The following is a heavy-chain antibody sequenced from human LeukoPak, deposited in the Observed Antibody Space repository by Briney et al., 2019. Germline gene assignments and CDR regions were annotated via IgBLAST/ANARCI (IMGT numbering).Heavy chain of an antibody. V-gene: IGHV4-31*03. CDR2: IYYSGST. J-gene: IGHJ4*02. Sequence: PSETLSLTCTVSGGSISSGGYYWSWIRQHPGKGLEWIGYIYYSGSTYYNPSLKSRVTISVDTSKNQFSLKLSSVTAADTAVYYCARVGAGTTLPHSRYYFDYWGQGTLVTVSS. CDR3: ARVGAGTTLPHSRYYFDY. D-gene: IGHD6-19*01. CDR1: GGSISSGGYY.